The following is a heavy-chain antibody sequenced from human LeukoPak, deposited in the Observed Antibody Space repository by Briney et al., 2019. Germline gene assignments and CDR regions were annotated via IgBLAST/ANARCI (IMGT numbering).Heavy chain of an antibody. CDR2: INHSGST. V-gene: IGHV4-34*01. Sequence: SETLSLTCAVYGGSFSGYYWSWIRQPPGKGLEWIGEINHSGSTNYNPSLKSRVTISVDRSKNQFSLKLSSVTAADTAVYYCARVNTQGVPSPWGQGILVTVSS. CDR1: GGSFSGYY. J-gene: IGHJ5*02. D-gene: IGHD2-15*01. CDR3: ARVNTQGVPSP.